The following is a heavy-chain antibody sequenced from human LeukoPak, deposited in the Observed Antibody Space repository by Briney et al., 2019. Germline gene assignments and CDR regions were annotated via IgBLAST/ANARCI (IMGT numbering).Heavy chain of an antibody. J-gene: IGHJ4*02. Sequence: PSETLSLTCTVSGGSISSGGYSWSWIRQPPGKGLEWIGYIYYSGSTYYNPSLKSRVTISVDTSKNQFSLKLSSVTAADTAVYYCARAYCTNGVCPLIDYWGQGTLVTVSS. CDR1: GGSISSGGYS. CDR2: IYYSGST. V-gene: IGHV4-30-4*07. CDR3: ARAYCTNGVCPLIDY. D-gene: IGHD2-8*01.